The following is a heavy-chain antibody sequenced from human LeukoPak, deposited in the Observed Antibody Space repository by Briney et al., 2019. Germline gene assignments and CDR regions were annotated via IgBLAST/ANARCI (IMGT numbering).Heavy chain of an antibody. V-gene: IGHV3-23*01. CDR1: GFTFSSYA. CDR2: ISGSGGST. Sequence: GGPLRLSCAASGFTFSSYAMSWVRQAPGKGLEWVSAISGSGGSTYYADSVKGRFTISRDNSKNTLYLQMNSLRAEDTAVYYCAKSTYYYDSSGYGAFDIWGQGTMVTVSS. J-gene: IGHJ3*02. CDR3: AKSTYYYDSSGYGAFDI. D-gene: IGHD3-22*01.